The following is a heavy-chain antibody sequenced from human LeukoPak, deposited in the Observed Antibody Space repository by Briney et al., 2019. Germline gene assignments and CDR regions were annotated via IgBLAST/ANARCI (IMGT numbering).Heavy chain of an antibody. CDR3: ARGGFLEWFPYYYYYMDV. CDR2: IGTASDT. CDR1: GFTFSSYD. V-gene: IGHV3-13*01. J-gene: IGHJ6*03. Sequence: GGSLRLSCAASGFTFSSYDMHWVRQATGKGLEWVSAIGTASDTYYPGSVKGRFTISRENAKNSLYLQMNSLRAGDTALYHCARGGFLEWFPYYYYYMDVWGKGTTVTVSS. D-gene: IGHD3-3*01.